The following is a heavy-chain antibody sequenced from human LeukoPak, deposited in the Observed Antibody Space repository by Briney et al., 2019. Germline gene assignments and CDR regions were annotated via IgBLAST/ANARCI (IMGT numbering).Heavy chain of an antibody. D-gene: IGHD3-10*01. CDR2: INPNSGDT. CDR3: AIRYGSGEKYYYYYYMDV. J-gene: IGHJ6*03. Sequence: GASVKVPCKASGYIFSDYYLYWVRQAPGQGLEWMGWINPNSGDTNYAQKFQGRVTMTRDSSISTAYMDLSRLRSEDTAVYYCAIRYGSGEKYYYYYYMDVWGKGTTVTVSS. CDR1: GYIFSDYY. V-gene: IGHV1-2*02.